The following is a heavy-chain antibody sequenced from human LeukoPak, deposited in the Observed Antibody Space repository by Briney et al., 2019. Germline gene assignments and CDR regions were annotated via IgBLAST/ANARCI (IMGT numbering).Heavy chain of an antibody. CDR2: IIPIFGTT. CDR1: GGTFSSHA. CDR3: ARLRFLEWSFDY. V-gene: IGHV1-69*05. Sequence: SVKVSCKASGGTFSSHAISWVRQAPGQGLEWVGGIIPIFGTTNYAQKLQGRVTMTTDTSTSTAYMELRSLRSDDTAVYYCARLRFLEWSFDYWGQGTLVTVSS. D-gene: IGHD3-3*01. J-gene: IGHJ4*02.